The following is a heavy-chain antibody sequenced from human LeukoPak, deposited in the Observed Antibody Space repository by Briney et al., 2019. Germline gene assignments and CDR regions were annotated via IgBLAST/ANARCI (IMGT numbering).Heavy chain of an antibody. CDR2: ISASGGST. Sequence: PGGTLRLSCAASGFTFSSYGMSCVRQAPGKGLKWVSDISASGGSTYYADSVKGRFTISIDNSKKTLHLQMNILTAADTAIYYCAKASWAGDSSSWNYWGQGILVTVSS. V-gene: IGHV3-23*01. J-gene: IGHJ4*02. CDR3: AKASWAGDSSSWNY. CDR1: GFTFSSYG. D-gene: IGHD6-13*01.